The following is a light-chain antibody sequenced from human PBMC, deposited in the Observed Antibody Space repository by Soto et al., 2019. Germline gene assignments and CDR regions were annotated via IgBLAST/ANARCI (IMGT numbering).Light chain of an antibody. Sequence: QSPLTQPPSASVTPGQRVTVSCSGSSSNIASNTVNWYQQLPGTAPKLLIYSNDQRPSGVPDRFSASKSGTSASLAISGLQSEDEADYYCASWDDSLNGHVFGTGTKVTVL. CDR1: SSNIASNT. V-gene: IGLV1-44*01. CDR3: ASWDDSLNGHV. CDR2: SND. J-gene: IGLJ1*01.